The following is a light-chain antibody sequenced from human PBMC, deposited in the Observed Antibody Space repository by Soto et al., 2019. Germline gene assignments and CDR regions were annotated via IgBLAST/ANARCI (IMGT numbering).Light chain of an antibody. CDR3: CSYAGVYTFGV. Sequence: QSALTQPRSVSGSPGQSVTISCTGTSRDVGGYNYVSWYQQHPGKAPKLMIFDVTKRPSGVPDRFSGSKSGNTASLTISVLQAEDDAEYCCCSYAGVYTFGVFGGGTKLTVL. J-gene: IGLJ2*01. CDR1: SRDVGGYNY. CDR2: DVT. V-gene: IGLV2-11*01.